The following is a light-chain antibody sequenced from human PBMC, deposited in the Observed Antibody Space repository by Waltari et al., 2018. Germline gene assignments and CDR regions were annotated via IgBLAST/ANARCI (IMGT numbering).Light chain of an antibody. CDR3: QQAYSVPYT. CDR2: KAS. V-gene: IGKV1-39*01. J-gene: IGKJ2*01. CDR1: HNINIF. Sequence: DIQMTQSPSSLSASVGDRVTITCRASHNINIFLNWYQQKPGEGPKLLIYKASNMGGGVPSRFSGSGSGTEFSLSISSLQPDDFATYFCQQAYSVPYTFGQGTNL.